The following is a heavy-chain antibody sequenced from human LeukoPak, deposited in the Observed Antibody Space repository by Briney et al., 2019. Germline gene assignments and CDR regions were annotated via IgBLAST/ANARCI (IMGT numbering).Heavy chain of an antibody. D-gene: IGHD2-2*01. Sequence: PSETLSLTCTVSGGSISSYYWSWIRQPAGKGLEWIGRIYTSGNTNYNPSLKSRVTMSVNTSKNQFSLKLNSVTAADTAVYYCARDCSSSSCYGYLHHWGQGTLVTVSS. CDR3: ARDCSSSSCYGYLHH. CDR2: IYTSGNT. V-gene: IGHV4-4*07. CDR1: GGSISSYY. J-gene: IGHJ1*01.